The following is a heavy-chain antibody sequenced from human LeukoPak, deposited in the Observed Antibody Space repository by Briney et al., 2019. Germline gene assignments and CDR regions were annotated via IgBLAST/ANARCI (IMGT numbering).Heavy chain of an antibody. CDR3: ARKPFYYGSGRGMDV. D-gene: IGHD3-10*01. V-gene: IGHV4-34*01. Sequence: KASETLSLTCAVYGGSFSGYYWSWIRQPPGKGLEWIGEINHSGSTNCNPSLKSRVTISVDTSKNQFSLKLSSVTAADTAVYYCARKPFYYGSGRGMDVWGKGTTVTVSS. CDR2: INHSGST. J-gene: IGHJ6*04. CDR1: GGSFSGYY.